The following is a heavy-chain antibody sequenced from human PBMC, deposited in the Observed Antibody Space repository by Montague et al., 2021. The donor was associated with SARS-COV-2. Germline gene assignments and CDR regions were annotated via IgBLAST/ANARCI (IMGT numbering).Heavy chain of an antibody. CDR1: GDSISRGQYY. V-gene: IGHV4-39*01. J-gene: IGHJ5*02. CDR3: ARHGGVNEFAP. CDR2: IYYTGRT. D-gene: IGHD3-3*01. Sequence: SETLSLTCSVSGDSISRGQYYWTWIRQTPGKGLEWIGSIYYTGRTYYKPSLKSRVTMPVDTSENQFSLKLTSVTVADTALYYCARHGGVNEFAPWGQGTLVSVSS.